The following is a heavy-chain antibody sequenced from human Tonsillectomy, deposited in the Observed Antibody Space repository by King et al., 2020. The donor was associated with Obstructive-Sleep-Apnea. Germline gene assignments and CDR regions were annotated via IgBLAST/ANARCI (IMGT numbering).Heavy chain of an antibody. CDR2: ISYDGTNK. J-gene: IGHJ4*02. CDR3: ARSENSGPDY. CDR1: GFTFSNYA. V-gene: IGHV3-30-3*01. Sequence: VQLVESGGGVVQPGRSLRLSCAASGFTFSNYAMHWVRQAPGKGLEWVAVISYDGTNKYDADSVKGRFTISRDNSKNTLFLQMNSLRSEDTAVFYCARSENSGPDYWGQGTLVTVSS. D-gene: IGHD1-26*01.